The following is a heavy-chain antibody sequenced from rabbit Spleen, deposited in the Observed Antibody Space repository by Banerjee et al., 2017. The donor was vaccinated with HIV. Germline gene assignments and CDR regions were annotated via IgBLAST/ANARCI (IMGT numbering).Heavy chain of an antibody. J-gene: IGHJ4*01. V-gene: IGHV1S40*01. Sequence: QSLEESGGDLVQPGGSLKLSCKASGFTLSTYYMNWVRQAPGKGLEWIGYIDAGSGGFTYYASWAKGRFTISKTSSTTVTLQMTSLTAADTATYFCARNFDLWGQGTLVTVS. CDR2: IDAGSGGFT. CDR3: ARNFDL. CDR1: GFTLSTYY.